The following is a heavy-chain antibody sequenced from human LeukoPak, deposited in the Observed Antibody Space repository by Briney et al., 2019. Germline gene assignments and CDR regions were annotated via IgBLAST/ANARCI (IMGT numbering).Heavy chain of an antibody. CDR1: GGSISSYY. Sequence: SETLSLTCTVSGGSISSYYWSWIRQPPGKGLEWIGYIYYSGSTNYNPSLKSRVTISVDTSKNQFSLKLSSVTAADTAVYYCARGTATVTTIPLLVWGQGTLVTVSS. V-gene: IGHV4-59*12. D-gene: IGHD4-17*01. J-gene: IGHJ4*02. CDR3: ARGTATVTTIPLLV. CDR2: IYYSGST.